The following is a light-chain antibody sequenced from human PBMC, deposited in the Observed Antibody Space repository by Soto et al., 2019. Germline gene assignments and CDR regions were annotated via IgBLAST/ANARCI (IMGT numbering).Light chain of an antibody. CDR1: QSVSSN. J-gene: IGKJ1*01. CDR2: GAS. CDR3: KQYGSSWK. Sequence: EIVLTQSPVTLSLSPGERATLSCRASQSVSSNLAWYQHKPGQAPRLLTYGASTRATGIPARFSGSGSGTDFTLTISRLEPEDFAVYYCKQYGSSWKCGQGTTGDIK. V-gene: IGKV3-20*01.